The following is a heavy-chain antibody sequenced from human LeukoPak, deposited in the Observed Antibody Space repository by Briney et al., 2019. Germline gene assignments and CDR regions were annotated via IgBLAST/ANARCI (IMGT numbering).Heavy chain of an antibody. J-gene: IGHJ4*02. CDR2: TIPIFGTA. Sequence: SVKVSCKASGGTFSSYAISWVRQAPGQGLEWMGGTIPIFGTANYAQKFQGRVTITADESTSTAYMELSSLRSEDTAVYYCARGGGYSNAMGDYWGQGTLVTVSS. CDR3: ARGGGYSNAMGDY. V-gene: IGHV1-69*13. D-gene: IGHD5-18*01. CDR1: GGTFSSYA.